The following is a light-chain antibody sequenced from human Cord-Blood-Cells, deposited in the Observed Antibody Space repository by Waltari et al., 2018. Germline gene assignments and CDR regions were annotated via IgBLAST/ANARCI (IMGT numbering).Light chain of an antibody. CDR2: SIN. Sequence: QSVLTQPPSASGTPGQRVTISCSGSSSNIGSNTVHWYQQLPGTAPKLLIYSINQRPSGVPDRFSGSKSGTSASLAISGLQSEDEADYYCAAWDDSLNGWVFGGGTKLTVL. V-gene: IGLV1-44*01. J-gene: IGLJ3*02. CDR3: AAWDDSLNGWV. CDR1: SSNIGSNT.